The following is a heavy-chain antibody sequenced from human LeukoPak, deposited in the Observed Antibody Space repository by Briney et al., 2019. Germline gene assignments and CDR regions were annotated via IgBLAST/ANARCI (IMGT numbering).Heavy chain of an antibody. CDR3: ASITEGWYYFDY. V-gene: IGHV4-39*07. J-gene: IGHJ4*02. Sequence: PSETLSLTCTVSGGSISSSSYYWGWVRQPPGKGLEWIGSIYYSGSTYYNPSLKSRVTISVDTSKNQFSLKVSSVTAADTAVYYCASITEGWYYFDYWGQGTLVTVSS. CDR1: GGSISSSSYY. D-gene: IGHD1-14*01. CDR2: IYYSGST.